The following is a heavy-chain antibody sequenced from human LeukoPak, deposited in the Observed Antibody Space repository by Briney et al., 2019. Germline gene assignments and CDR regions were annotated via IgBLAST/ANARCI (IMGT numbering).Heavy chain of an antibody. CDR1: GGSTSSSNYC. Sequence: SETLSLTCTVSGGSTSSSNYCWGWIRQPPGKGLEWIGGIHYSGNTYYNPSLKSRVTISVDTSKNQFSLKLSSVTAADTAVYYCARLGAGPTYYDFWSGYSSFYFDYWGQGTLVTVSS. V-gene: IGHV4-39*01. CDR2: IHYSGNT. J-gene: IGHJ4*02. D-gene: IGHD3-3*01. CDR3: ARLGAGPTYYDFWSGYSSFYFDY.